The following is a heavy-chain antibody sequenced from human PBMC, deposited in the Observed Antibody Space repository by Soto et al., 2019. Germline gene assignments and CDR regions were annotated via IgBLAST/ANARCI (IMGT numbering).Heavy chain of an antibody. CDR3: ARDRVESGYPEYFQH. J-gene: IGHJ1*01. V-gene: IGHV3-74*03. D-gene: IGHD3-22*01. Sequence: GGSLRLSCAASGLTFRSYWMHWVRQAPGKGLVWVSRINTDGSVAMYVDSVKGRFTISRDNSKNTLYLQMNSLRAEDTAVYYCARDRVESGYPEYFQHWGQGTLVTVSS. CDR2: INTDGSVA. CDR1: GLTFRSYW.